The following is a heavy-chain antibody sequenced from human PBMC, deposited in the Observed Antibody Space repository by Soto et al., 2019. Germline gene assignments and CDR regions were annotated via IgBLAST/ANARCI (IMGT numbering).Heavy chain of an antibody. D-gene: IGHD4-17*01. V-gene: IGHV1-46*01. CDR1: GYTFTNYY. J-gene: IGHJ6*02. CDR3: ARSTVTTPNYFYYAMDV. Sequence: ASVKVSCKASGYTFTNYYMHWVRQAPGQGLKWMGIIIPSDGRTSYAQKFQGRVIMTRDTPTSTVYMDLSSLRSEDTAVYYCARSTVTTPNYFYYAMDVWGQGTTVTVSS. CDR2: IIPSDGRT.